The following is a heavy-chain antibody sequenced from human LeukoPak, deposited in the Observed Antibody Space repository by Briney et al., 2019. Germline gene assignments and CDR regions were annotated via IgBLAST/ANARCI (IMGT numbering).Heavy chain of an antibody. V-gene: IGHV3-66*01. CDR3: ASLTIGFIDY. Sequence: GGSLRLSCAASGFTVSSNYMSWVRQAPGKVLEWVSVIYSGGSTYYADSVKGRFTSSRDNSKNTLYLQMNSLRAEDTAVYYCASLTIGFIDYWGQGTLVTVSS. CDR2: IYSGGST. CDR1: GFTVSSNY. D-gene: IGHD5-24*01. J-gene: IGHJ4*02.